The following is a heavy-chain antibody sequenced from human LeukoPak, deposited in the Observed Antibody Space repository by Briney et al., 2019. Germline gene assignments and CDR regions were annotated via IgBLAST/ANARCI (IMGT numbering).Heavy chain of an antibody. D-gene: IGHD3-16*02. CDR3: ARVVYVWGSYHYFDY. CDR2: INPNSGGT. J-gene: IGHJ4*02. V-gene: IGHV1-2*02. Sequence: ASVKVSCKASGYTFTGYYMHWVRQAPGQGLEWMGWINPNSGGTNYAQKFQGRVTMTRDTSISTAYMELSRQRSDDTAVYYCARVVYVWGSYHYFDYWGQGTLVTVSS. CDR1: GYTFTGYY.